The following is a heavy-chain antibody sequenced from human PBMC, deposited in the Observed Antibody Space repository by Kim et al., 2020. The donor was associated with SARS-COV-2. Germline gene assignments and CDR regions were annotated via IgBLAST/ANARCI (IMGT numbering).Heavy chain of an antibody. J-gene: IGHJ4*02. CDR2: ISSSSSYI. Sequence: GGSLRLSCAASGFTFSSYSMNWVRQAPGKGLEWVSFISSSSSYIYYADSVKGRFTISRDNAKNSLYLQMNSLRAEDTAVYYCARDWGVYGTGTTGFDYWGQGTLVTVSS. CDR1: GFTFSSYS. CDR3: ARDWGVYGTGTTGFDY. V-gene: IGHV3-21*01. D-gene: IGHD1-1*01.